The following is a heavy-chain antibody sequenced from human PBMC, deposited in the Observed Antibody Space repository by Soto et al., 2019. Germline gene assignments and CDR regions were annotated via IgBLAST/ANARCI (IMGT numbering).Heavy chain of an antibody. J-gene: IGHJ4*02. Sequence: GGSLRLSCAASGFTFSSYGMHWVRQAPGKGLEWVAVISYDGSNKYYADSVKGRFTISRDNSKNTLYLQMNSLKAEDTAVYYCAKSFYDILSIPVYFDYWGQGTLVTVSS. CDR2: ISYDGSNK. V-gene: IGHV3-30*18. D-gene: IGHD3-9*01. CDR3: AKSFYDILSIPVYFDY. CDR1: GFTFSSYG.